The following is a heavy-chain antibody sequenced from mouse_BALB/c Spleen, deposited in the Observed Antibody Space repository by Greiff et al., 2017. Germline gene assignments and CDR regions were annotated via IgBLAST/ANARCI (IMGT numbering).Heavy chain of an antibody. V-gene: IGHV1-69*02. CDR3: ARYDYDGGAMDY. Sequence: QVQLQQSGAELVKPGASVKLSCKASGYTFTSYWMHWVKQRPGQGLEWIGEIDPSDSYTNYNQKFKGKATLTVDKSSSTAYMQLSSLTSEDSAVYYCARYDYDGGAMDYWGQGTSVTVSS. D-gene: IGHD2-4*01. CDR2: IDPSDSYT. CDR1: GYTFTSYW. J-gene: IGHJ4*01.